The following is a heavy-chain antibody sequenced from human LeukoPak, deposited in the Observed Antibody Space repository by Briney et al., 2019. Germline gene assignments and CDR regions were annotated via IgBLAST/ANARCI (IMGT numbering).Heavy chain of an antibody. Sequence: GGSLRLSCAAPGFTFSSYSMNWVRQAPGKGLEWVSYISSSSSTIYYADSVKGRFTISRDNAKNSLYLQMNSLRAEDTAVYYCAREDYYGFDYWGQGTLVTVSS. J-gene: IGHJ4*02. CDR1: GFTFSSYS. D-gene: IGHD3-10*01. V-gene: IGHV3-48*01. CDR3: AREDYYGFDY. CDR2: ISSSSSTI.